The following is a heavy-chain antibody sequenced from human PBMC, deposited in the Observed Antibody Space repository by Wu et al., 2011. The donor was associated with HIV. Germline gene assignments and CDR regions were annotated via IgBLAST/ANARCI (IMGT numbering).Heavy chain of an antibody. V-gene: IGHV1-2*02. J-gene: IGHJ4*02. CDR3: ARVYSTDWCFDY. CDR2: SDPKTGGT. CDR1: GYTFTGHY. D-gene: IGHD6-19*01. Sequence: QMQLFQSGAEVRKPGASVKVSCKAFGYTFTGHYIHWVRQAPGQGLEWMGWSDPKTGGTNYAQRFQDRVTMTRDTSTKTAYMELRGLQSDDTAVYYCARVYSTDWCFDYWGQGTLVHRLL.